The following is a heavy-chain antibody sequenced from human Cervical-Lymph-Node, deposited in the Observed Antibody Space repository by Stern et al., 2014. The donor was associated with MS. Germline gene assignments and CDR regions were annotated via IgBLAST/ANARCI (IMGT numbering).Heavy chain of an antibody. V-gene: IGHV3-30*18. CDR3: AKGAIVLLTLETRVYDYHGMDV. CDR1: GFTFSTYG. J-gene: IGHJ6*02. Sequence: QEQLEESGGGVVQPGRSLRLECVATGFTFSTYGMYWVRQGPGQGLEWVAITSYDGSKKYYKASLKGRFNISRDNSKNMVFLEMNSLKPEDTATYYCAKGAIVLLTLETRVYDYHGMDVWGQGTTVTVS. CDR2: TSYDGSKK. D-gene: IGHD2-15*01.